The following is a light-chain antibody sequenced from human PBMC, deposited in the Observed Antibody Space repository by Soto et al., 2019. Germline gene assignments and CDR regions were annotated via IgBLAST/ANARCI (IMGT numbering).Light chain of an antibody. J-gene: IGKJ5*01. CDR1: QSVSRY. CDR3: QQSYITPPIT. Sequence: DVQMTQSPSSLSALVGDRVTITCRASQSVSRYLNWYQHKPGKAPKLLINAASNLRSGVPSRFSGTGYGTDFTLTIDGLQPEDFAVYYCQQSYITPPITFGQGTRLELK. CDR2: AAS. V-gene: IGKV1-39*01.